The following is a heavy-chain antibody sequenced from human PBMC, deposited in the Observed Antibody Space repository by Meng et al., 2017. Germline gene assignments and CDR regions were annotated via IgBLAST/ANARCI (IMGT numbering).Heavy chain of an antibody. CDR1: GGSISSSNW. J-gene: IGHJ4*02. Sequence: QWQLSAPGPGLVKPSGRLSLTCAVAGGSISSSNWWSWVRQPPGKGLEWIGEIYHSGSTNYNPSLKSRVTISVDKSKNQFSLKLSSVTAADTAVYYCARDRGAVAGTNFDYWGQGTLVTVSS. V-gene: IGHV4-4*02. CDR2: IYHSGST. D-gene: IGHD6-19*01. CDR3: ARDRGAVAGTNFDY.